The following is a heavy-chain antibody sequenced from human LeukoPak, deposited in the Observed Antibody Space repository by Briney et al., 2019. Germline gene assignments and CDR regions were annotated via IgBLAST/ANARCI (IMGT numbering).Heavy chain of an antibody. V-gene: IGHV3-7*01. Sequence: PGGSLRLSCAASGFTFSSYWMSWVRQAPGKGLEWVANIKQDGSEKYYVDSVKGRFTISRDNAKNSLYLQMNSLRAEDTAVYYCARGYCSGGSCYPIAFDIWGQGTMVTVSS. D-gene: IGHD2-15*01. CDR1: GFTFSSYW. CDR3: ARGYCSGGSCYPIAFDI. CDR2: IKQDGSEK. J-gene: IGHJ3*02.